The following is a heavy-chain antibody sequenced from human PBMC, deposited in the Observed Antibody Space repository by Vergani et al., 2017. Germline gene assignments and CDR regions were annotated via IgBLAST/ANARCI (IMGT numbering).Heavy chain of an antibody. V-gene: IGHV3-21*01. CDR2: ISSSSSYI. J-gene: IGHJ3*02. CDR1: GFTFSSYS. D-gene: IGHD3-3*01. Sequence: EVQLVESGGGLVKPGGSLRLSCAASGFTFSSYSMNWVRQAPGKGLEWVSSISSSSSYIYYADSVKGRFTISRDNAKNSLYLQMNSRRAEDTAVYYCARDLPVYYDFWSGSKDAFDIWGQGTMVTVSS. CDR3: ARDLPVYYDFWSGSKDAFDI.